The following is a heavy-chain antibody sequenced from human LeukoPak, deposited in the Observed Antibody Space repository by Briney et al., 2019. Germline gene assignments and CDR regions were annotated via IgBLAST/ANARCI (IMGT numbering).Heavy chain of an antibody. CDR1: GFTFSSYA. J-gene: IGHJ4*02. CDR2: ISVSGGST. Sequence: GGSLRLSCAASGFTFSSYAMSGVRQAPGKGLEWVSAISVSGGSTYYADSVKGRFTISRDNSKNTLYLQMNSLRAEDTAVYYCAKSTPSIRYFDWLLAPAFDYWGQGTLVTVSS. D-gene: IGHD3-9*01. V-gene: IGHV3-23*01. CDR3: AKSTPSIRYFDWLLAPAFDY.